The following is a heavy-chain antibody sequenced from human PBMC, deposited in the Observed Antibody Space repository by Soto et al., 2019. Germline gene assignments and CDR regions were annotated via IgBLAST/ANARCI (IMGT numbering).Heavy chain of an antibody. CDR2: IYYSGST. Sequence: SETLSLTCTVSGGSISSYYWSWIRQPPGKGLEWIGYIYYSGSTNYNPSLKSRVTISVDTSKNQFSLKLSSVTAADTAVYYCARGFNYGMDVWGQGTTVTVSS. CDR1: GGSISSYY. J-gene: IGHJ6*02. CDR3: ARGFNYGMDV. V-gene: IGHV4-59*01.